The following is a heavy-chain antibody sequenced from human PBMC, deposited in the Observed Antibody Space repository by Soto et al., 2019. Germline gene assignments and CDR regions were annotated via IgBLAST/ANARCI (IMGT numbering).Heavy chain of an antibody. CDR1: GGSISSSSYY. CDR2: IYYSGST. Sequence: SETLSLTCTVSGGSISSSSYYWGWIRQPPGKGLEWIGSIYYSGSTYYNPSLKSRVTISVDTSKNQFSLKLSSVTAADTAVYYCARVLYSSSWYDYYYGMDVWGQGTTVT. V-gene: IGHV4-39*01. CDR3: ARVLYSSSWYDYYYGMDV. D-gene: IGHD6-13*01. J-gene: IGHJ6*02.